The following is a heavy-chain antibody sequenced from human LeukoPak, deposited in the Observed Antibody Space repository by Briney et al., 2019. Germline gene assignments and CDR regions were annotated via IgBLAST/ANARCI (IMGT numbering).Heavy chain of an antibody. CDR1: GGSISSYY. CDR2: IYYSGST. J-gene: IGHJ3*02. V-gene: IGHV4-59*01. Sequence: SETLSLTCTVPGGSISSYYWSWIRQPPGKGLEWIGYIYYSGSTNYNPSLKSRVTISVDTSKNQFSLKLSSVTAADTAVYYCARDEAEATGDAFDIWGQGTMVTVSS. CDR3: ARDEAEATGDAFDI. D-gene: IGHD6-25*01.